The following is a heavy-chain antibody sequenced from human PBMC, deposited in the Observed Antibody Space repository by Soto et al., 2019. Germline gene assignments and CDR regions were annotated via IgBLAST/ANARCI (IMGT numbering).Heavy chain of an antibody. D-gene: IGHD2-15*01. J-gene: IGHJ4*02. CDR3: ARRFCSGGRCPFDY. CDR2: IYYSGST. CDR1: GGSISSYY. V-gene: IGHV4-59*08. Sequence: SETLSLTCTVSGGSISSYYWSWIRQPPGKGLEWIGYIYYSGSTNYNPSLKSRVTISVDTSKNQFSLKLSSVTAADTAVYYCARRFCSGGRCPFDYWGQGTLVTVSS.